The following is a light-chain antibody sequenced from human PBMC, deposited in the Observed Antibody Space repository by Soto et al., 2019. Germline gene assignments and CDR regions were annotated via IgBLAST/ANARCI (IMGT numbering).Light chain of an antibody. CDR2: DDS. V-gene: IGLV3-21*02. CDR1: NIGGKS. J-gene: IGLJ2*01. CDR3: QVWDSNSDHLV. Sequence: VLTQPPSVSVAPGQTARVTCGGNNIGGKSVQWYQQRPGQAPVLVVYDDSDRPSGIPERLSGSNSGNTATLTISRVEVGDEADYYCQVWDSNSDHLVFGGGTKVTVL.